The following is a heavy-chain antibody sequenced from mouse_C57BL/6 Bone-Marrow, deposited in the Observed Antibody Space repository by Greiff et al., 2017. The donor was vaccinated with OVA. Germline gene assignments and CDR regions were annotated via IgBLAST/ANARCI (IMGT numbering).Heavy chain of an antibody. CDR3: ARGNYYAMDY. V-gene: IGHV1-19*01. CDR2: INPYNGRT. CDR1: GYTFTDYY. Sequence: VQLQQSGPVLVKPGASVKMSCKASGYTFTDYYMNWVKQSHGKSLEWIGVINPYNGRTSYNKKFKGKATLTVDKSSRTAYMELNSLTSEDSAVYYCARGNYYAMDYWGQGTSGTVSS. J-gene: IGHJ4*01.